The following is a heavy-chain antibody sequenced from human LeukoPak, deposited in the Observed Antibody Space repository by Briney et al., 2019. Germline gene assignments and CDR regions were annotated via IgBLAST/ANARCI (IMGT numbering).Heavy chain of an antibody. D-gene: IGHD5-18*01. CDR2: ISYDGSNK. Sequence: GGSLRLSCAASGFTFSSYAMSWVRQAPGKGLEWVAVISYDGSNKYYADSVKGRFTISRDNSKNTLYLQMNSLRAEDTAVYYCARDGYSYDAFDIWGQGTMVTVSS. J-gene: IGHJ3*02. CDR1: GFTFSSYA. CDR3: ARDGYSYDAFDI. V-gene: IGHV3-30-3*01.